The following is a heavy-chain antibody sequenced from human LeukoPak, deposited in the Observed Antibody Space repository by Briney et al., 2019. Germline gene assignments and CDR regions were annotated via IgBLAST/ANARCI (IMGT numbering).Heavy chain of an antibody. V-gene: IGHV1-18*01. D-gene: IGHD3-16*02. CDR1: GYTFTSYG. CDR3: ASGYYDYVWGSYRYFDY. CDR2: ISAYNGNT. J-gene: IGHJ4*02. Sequence: GASVKVSCTASGYTFTSYGISWVRQAPGQGLEWMGWISAYNGNTNYAQKLQGRVTMTTDTSMSTAYMELRSLRSDDTAVYYCASGYYDYVWGSYRYFDYWGQGTLVTVSS.